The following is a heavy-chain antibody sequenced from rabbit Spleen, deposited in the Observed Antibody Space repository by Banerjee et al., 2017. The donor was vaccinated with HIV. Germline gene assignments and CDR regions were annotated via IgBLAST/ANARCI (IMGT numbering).Heavy chain of an antibody. Sequence: EQLEESGGGLVKPEGSLTLTCKASGVSFSDKDVMCWVRQAPGKGLEWIACINIVTGKSVYASWAKGRFTMSKTSSTTVTLQMTSLTDADTAMYFCARDSDNSGGWDALDPWGPGTLVTVS. J-gene: IGHJ2*01. CDR3: ARDSDNSGGWDALDP. CDR2: INIVTGKS. D-gene: IGHD4-1*01. CDR1: GVSFSDKDV. V-gene: IGHV1S45*01.